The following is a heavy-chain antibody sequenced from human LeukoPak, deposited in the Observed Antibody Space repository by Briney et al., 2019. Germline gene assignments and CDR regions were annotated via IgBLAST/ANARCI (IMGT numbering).Heavy chain of an antibody. CDR3: ARDFGAVSYYYYYMDV. CDR1: GFTFSSYE. V-gene: IGHV3-48*03. CDR2: ISSSGSTI. J-gene: IGHJ6*03. Sequence: GGSLRLSCAASGFTFSSYEMNWVRQAPGKGLEWVSYISSSGSTIYYADSVKGRFTISRDNAKNSLYLQMNSLRAEDTAVYYCARDFGAVSYYYYYMDVWGKGTTVTVSS. D-gene: IGHD3-10*01.